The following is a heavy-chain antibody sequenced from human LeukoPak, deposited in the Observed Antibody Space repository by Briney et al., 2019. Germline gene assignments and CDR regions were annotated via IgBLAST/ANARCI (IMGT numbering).Heavy chain of an antibody. V-gene: IGHV3-7*05. J-gene: IGHJ3*02. CDR3: ARDRGYSTFDI. D-gene: IGHD5-18*01. Sequence: GGSLRLSCAASGFTFSTYWMSWVREAPGKGLEWVANMDQDGTEKNYVDSVKGRFTISRDNAKNLLYVQMNSLRAEDTAVYYCARDRGYSTFDIWGQGTMVTVSS. CDR1: GFTFSTYW. CDR2: MDQDGTEK.